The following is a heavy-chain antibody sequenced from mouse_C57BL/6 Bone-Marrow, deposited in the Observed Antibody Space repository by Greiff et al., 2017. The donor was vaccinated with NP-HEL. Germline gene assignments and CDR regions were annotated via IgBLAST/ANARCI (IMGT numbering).Heavy chain of an antibody. D-gene: IGHD2-3*01. Sequence: EVKLMESGGGLVQPGGSLSLSCAASGFTFTDYYMSWVRQPPGKALEWLGFIRNKANGYTTEYSASVKGRFTISRDNSQSILYLQMNALRAEDSATYYCARSRWLPYDYWGQGTTLTVSS. CDR3: ARSRWLPYDY. J-gene: IGHJ2*01. CDR1: GFTFTDYY. CDR2: IRNKANGYTT. V-gene: IGHV7-3*01.